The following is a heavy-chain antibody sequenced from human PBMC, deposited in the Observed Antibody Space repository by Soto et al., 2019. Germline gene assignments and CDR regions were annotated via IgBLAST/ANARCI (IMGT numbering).Heavy chain of an antibody. V-gene: IGHV1-69*01. CDR1: GGTFSSYA. J-gene: IGHJ5*02. CDR3: ARGPGYCTNVVCYTYWFDP. CDR2: IIPIFGTA. D-gene: IGHD2-8*01. Sequence: QVQLVQSGAEVKKPGSSVKVSCKASGGTFSSYAISWVRQAPGQGLEWMGGIIPIFGTANYAQKFQGRVTITADESTSTAYMELSSLRSEDTAVYYCARGPGYCTNVVCYTYWFDPWGQVTLVTVSS.